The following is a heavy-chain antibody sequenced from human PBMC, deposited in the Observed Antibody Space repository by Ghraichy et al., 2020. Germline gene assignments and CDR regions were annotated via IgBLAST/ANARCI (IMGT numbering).Heavy chain of an antibody. J-gene: IGHJ4*02. CDR3: AKDCGGDCYLNYFDY. CDR2: ISGSGGST. Sequence: GGSLRLSCAASGFTFSSYAMSWVRQAPGKGLEWVSAISGSGGSTYYADSVKGRFTISRDNSKNTLYLQMNSLRAEDTAVYYCAKDCGGDCYLNYFDYWGQGTLVTVSS. V-gene: IGHV3-23*01. CDR1: GFTFSSYA. D-gene: IGHD2-21*02.